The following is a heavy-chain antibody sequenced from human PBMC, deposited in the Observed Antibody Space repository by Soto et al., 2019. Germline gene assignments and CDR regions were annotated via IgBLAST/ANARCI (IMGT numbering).Heavy chain of an antibody. CDR1: GGTFSSYA. D-gene: IGHD6-13*01. CDR3: ARSGFPGIAAY. CDR2: IIPIFGTA. Sequence: ASLKVSCKASGGTFSSYAISWVRQAPGQGLEWMGGIIPIFGTANYAQKFQGRVTITADESTSTAYMELSSLRSEDTAVYYCARSGFPGIAAYWGQGTLVTVSS. J-gene: IGHJ4*02. V-gene: IGHV1-69*13.